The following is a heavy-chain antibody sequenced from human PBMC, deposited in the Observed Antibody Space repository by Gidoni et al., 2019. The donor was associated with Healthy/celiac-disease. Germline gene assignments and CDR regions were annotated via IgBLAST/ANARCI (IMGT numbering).Heavy chain of an antibody. CDR1: GFTFSGYW. CDR2: IKQDGSEK. D-gene: IGHD3-16*01. Sequence: EVQLVESGGGLVQPGGSLRLSGEASGFTFSGYWMSWVRQAPGKGLEWVANIKQDGSEKYYVDSVKGRFTISRDNAKNSLYLQMNSLRAEDTAVYYCARVIAVWSGYWYFDLWGRGTLVTVSS. J-gene: IGHJ2*01. CDR3: ARVIAVWSGYWYFDL. V-gene: IGHV3-7*01.